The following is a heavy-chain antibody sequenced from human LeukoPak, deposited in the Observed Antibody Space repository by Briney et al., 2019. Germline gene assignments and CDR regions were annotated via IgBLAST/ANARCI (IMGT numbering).Heavy chain of an antibody. V-gene: IGHV4-4*02. D-gene: IGHD3-10*01. CDR1: GDSISSSNW. CDR3: ARSTVSVISRGAFHI. J-gene: IGHJ3*02. Sequence: PSETLSLTCAVSGDSISSSNWWSCVRQPPGKGLEWIGEIYHSGSTNYNPSLKSRVTMSVDNSENHFSLRLSSVTAAETALYYCARSTVSVISRGAFHIWGQGTMVTVSS. CDR2: IYHSGST.